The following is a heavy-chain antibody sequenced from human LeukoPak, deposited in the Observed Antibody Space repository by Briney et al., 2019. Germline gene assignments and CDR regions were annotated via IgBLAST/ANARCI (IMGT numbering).Heavy chain of an antibody. CDR1: GGSISSSSYY. D-gene: IGHD6-19*01. CDR2: IYYSGNT. CDR3: ARRDSSGYWTNY. J-gene: IGHJ4*02. V-gene: IGHV4-39*01. Sequence: SETLSLTCTVSGGSISSSSYYWGWIRQPPGKGLEWIGSIYYSGNTYYNPSLKSRVTISVDTSKNQFSLKLSSVTAADTAVYYCARRDSSGYWTNYWGQGTLVTVSS.